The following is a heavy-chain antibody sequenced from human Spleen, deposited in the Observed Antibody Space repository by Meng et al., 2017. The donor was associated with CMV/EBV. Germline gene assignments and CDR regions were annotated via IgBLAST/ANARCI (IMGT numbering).Heavy chain of an antibody. CDR3: ARDDLSYGMDV. J-gene: IGHJ6*02. CDR1: GYTFTSYY. Sequence: ASVKVSCKASGYTFTSYYMHWVRQAPGQGLEWMGIINPSGGSTNYAQNFQGRVTMTRDTSTSTVYMELSRLRSDDTAVYYCARDDLSYGMDVWGQGTTVTVSS. V-gene: IGHV1-46*01. CDR2: INPSGGST.